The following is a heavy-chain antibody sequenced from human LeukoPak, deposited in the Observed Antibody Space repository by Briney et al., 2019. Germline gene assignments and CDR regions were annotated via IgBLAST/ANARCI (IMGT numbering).Heavy chain of an antibody. J-gene: IGHJ4*02. D-gene: IGHD2-2*01. CDR2: IIPNLGMA. CDR3: ARDLVCTMNCKDS. Sequence: GASVNVSCKASGGTFSKDAISWVRQAPGQGLEWMGRIIPNLGMALYAQKFKGRVTTTADKSPSTAYMELSSLTSEDTAVYFCARDLVCTMNCKDSWGQGTLVTVS. V-gene: IGHV1-69*04. CDR1: GGTFSKDA.